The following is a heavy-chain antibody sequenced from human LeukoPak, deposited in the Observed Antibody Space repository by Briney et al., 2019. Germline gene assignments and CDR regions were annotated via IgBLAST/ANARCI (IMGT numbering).Heavy chain of an antibody. CDR2: ISWNSGSI. CDR1: GFTFDDYA. V-gene: IGHV3-9*01. J-gene: IGHJ3*02. Sequence: PGGSLRLSCAASGFTFDDYAMHWVRQAPGKGLEWVSGISWNSGSIGYADSVKGRFTISRDNAKNSLYLQMNSLRAEDTALYYCAKDRTAHYYDSSGYYYGAFDIWGQGTMVTVSS. D-gene: IGHD3-22*01. CDR3: AKDRTAHYYDSSGYYYGAFDI.